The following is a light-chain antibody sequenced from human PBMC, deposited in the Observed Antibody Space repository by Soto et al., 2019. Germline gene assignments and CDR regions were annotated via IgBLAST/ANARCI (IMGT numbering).Light chain of an antibody. Sequence: SYELTQPPSVSVSTGQTASNTCSGDKLGDKYACWYQQKPGQSPVLVIYQDSKRPSGIPERFSGSNSGNTATLTISGTQAMDEADYYCQAWDSSTAVFGGGTKVTVL. J-gene: IGLJ2*01. CDR1: KLGDKY. V-gene: IGLV3-1*01. CDR2: QDS. CDR3: QAWDSSTAV.